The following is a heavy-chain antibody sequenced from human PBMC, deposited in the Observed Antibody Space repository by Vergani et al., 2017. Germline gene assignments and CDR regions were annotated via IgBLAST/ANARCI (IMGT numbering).Heavy chain of an antibody. CDR3: GRVADFYGLGRRLLDL. D-gene: IGHD3-10*01. CDR2: SYYSENK. CDR1: GGSITYGAFY. Sequence: QLQLQESGPGLVKPSETLSLTCTVPGGSITYGAFYWGWIRQSPGKGLEWIGSSYYSENKFYNPSLESRVTLSMDTAKNQFSLKLNSVTAAYTAVYYSGRVADFYGLGRRLLDLWGQGTRVIVSS. J-gene: IGHJ5*02. V-gene: IGHV4-39*07.